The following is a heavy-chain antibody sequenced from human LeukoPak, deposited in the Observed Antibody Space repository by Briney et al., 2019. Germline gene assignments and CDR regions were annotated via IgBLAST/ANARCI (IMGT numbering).Heavy chain of an antibody. J-gene: IGHJ5*02. Sequence: PGGSLRLSCAASAFTFSGYAMNWVRQAPGKGLEGVAIISHDGNNKYYADSVKGRFTISRDNSKNTLYLQMNSLRAEDTAVYYCAKEYLSGFDPWGQGTLVTVSS. CDR2: ISHDGNNK. CDR3: AKEYLSGFDP. V-gene: IGHV3-30*18. CDR1: AFTFSGYA. D-gene: IGHD1-14*01.